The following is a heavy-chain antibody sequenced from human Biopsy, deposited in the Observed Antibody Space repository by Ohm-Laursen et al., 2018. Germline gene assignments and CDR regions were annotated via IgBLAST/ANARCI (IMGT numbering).Heavy chain of an antibody. D-gene: IGHD6-19*01. V-gene: IGHV1-46*01. Sequence: GSSVKVSCKVSGHSFTSYYMHWVRQAPGQGLEWMGMINPSGSTTSYPQIFQGRVTMTRDTSKSTVYMELSSLRSADTAVYFCARNTGWYGDLYYFDYWGQGTLVTVSS. CDR3: ARNTGWYGDLYYFDY. CDR2: INPSGSTT. CDR1: GHSFTSYY. J-gene: IGHJ4*02.